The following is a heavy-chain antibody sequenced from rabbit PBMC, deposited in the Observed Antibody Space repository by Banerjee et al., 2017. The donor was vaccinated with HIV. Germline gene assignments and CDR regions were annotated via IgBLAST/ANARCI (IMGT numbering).Heavy chain of an antibody. D-gene: IGHD7-1*01. CDR2: IAGDSSGFT. CDR3: ARDTGTSFSSYGMDL. V-gene: IGHV1S40*01. Sequence: QSLEESGGALVKPGASLTLTCTASGFSFSSNEYMCWVRQAPGKGLEWISCIAGDSSGFTYSATWAKGRFTCSKTSSTTVTLQMTSLTVADTATYFCARDTGTSFSSYGMDLRGPGTLVTVS. J-gene: IGHJ6*01. CDR1: GFSFSSNEY.